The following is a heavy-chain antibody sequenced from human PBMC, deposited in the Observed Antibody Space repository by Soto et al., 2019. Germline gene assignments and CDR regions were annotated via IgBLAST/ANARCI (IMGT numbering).Heavy chain of an antibody. J-gene: IGHJ2*01. CDR2: ISGSGGST. CDR1: GFTFSSYA. D-gene: IGHD3-9*01. Sequence: EVQLLESGGGLVQPGGSLRLSCAASGFTFSSYAMSWVRQAPGKGLEWVSAISGSGGSTYYADSVKGRFTISRDNSKNTLYLQMNSLRAEDTAVYYCAKTPIAYILTGYQGHFDLWGRGTLVTVSS. CDR3: AKTPIAYILTGYQGHFDL. V-gene: IGHV3-23*01.